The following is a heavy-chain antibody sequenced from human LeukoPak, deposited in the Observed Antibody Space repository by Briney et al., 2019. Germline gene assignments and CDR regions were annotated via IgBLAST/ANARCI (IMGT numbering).Heavy chain of an antibody. V-gene: IGHV5-51*01. D-gene: IGHD3-22*01. CDR3: ARAPLDSSGNHWGVWFDP. J-gene: IGHJ5*02. CDR1: GYSFSSYW. CDR2: IYPGHSDT. Sequence: GESRKISCKGSGYSFSSYWIGWVRQMPGKGLEWMGIIYPGHSDTKYSPSFQGQVTMSADRSINTAYLQWSSLKASDTAIYYCARAPLDSSGNHWGVWFDPWGQGPLVTVSS.